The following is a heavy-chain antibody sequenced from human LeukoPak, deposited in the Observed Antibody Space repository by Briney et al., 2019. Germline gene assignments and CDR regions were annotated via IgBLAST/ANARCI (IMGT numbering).Heavy chain of an antibody. CDR3: ARHMTDYSNRFDP. V-gene: IGHV4-39*01. CDR2: VYNSGLT. Sequence: PSETLSLTCTVSGGSISTSTYYWGWIRQPPGKGLEWIGSVYNSGLTSYNPSFKSRVTISVDTSKNQFSLKLSSVTAADTAVYYCARHMTDYSNRFDPWGQGTLVTVSS. D-gene: IGHD4-11*01. J-gene: IGHJ5*02. CDR1: GGSISTSTYY.